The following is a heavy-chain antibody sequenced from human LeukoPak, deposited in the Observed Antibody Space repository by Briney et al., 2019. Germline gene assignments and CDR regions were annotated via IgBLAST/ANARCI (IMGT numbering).Heavy chain of an antibody. CDR3: ARVPNRGATGWFDP. CDR1: GYTFTSYG. CDR2: ISAYNGNT. D-gene: IGHD1-26*01. V-gene: IGHV1-18*01. Sequence: ASVKVSCKASGYTFTSYGISWVRQAPGQGLEWMGWISAYNGNTNYAQKLQGRVTMTTDASTSTAYMELRSLRSDDTAVYYCARVPNRGATGWFDPWGQGTLVTVSS. J-gene: IGHJ5*02.